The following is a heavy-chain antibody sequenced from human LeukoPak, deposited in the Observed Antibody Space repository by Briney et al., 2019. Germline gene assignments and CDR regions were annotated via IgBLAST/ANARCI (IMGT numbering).Heavy chain of an antibody. V-gene: IGHV1-2*02. CDR2: INPNSGGT. D-gene: IGHD5-18*01. CDR3: ARVDTAMEFDY. CDR1: GYTFTGYY. Sequence: ASVKVSCTASGYTFTGYYMHWVRQAPGQGLEWMGWINPNSGGTNYAQKFQGRVTMTRDTSISTAYMELSRLRSDGTAVYYCARVDTAMEFDYWGQGTLVTVSS. J-gene: IGHJ4*02.